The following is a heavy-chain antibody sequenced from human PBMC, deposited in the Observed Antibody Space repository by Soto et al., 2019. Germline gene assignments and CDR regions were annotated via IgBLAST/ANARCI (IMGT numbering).Heavy chain of an antibody. Sequence: QVQLQQWGAGLLKPSETLSLTCAVYGGSFSGYYWSWIRQPPGKGLEWIGEINHSGSTNYNPSLRVRVTLSVETSKKQCSMKLRSVSAADTAVYYCAREVWGYCSGGSCCEAPKYYYDYYMDVWGKGTTVTVSS. CDR2: INHSGST. D-gene: IGHD2-15*01. CDR1: GGSFSGYY. V-gene: IGHV4-34*01. CDR3: AREVWGYCSGGSCCEAPKYYYDYYMDV. J-gene: IGHJ6*03.